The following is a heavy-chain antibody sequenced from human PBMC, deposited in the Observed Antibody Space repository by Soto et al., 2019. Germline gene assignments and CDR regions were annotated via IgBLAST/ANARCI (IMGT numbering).Heavy chain of an antibody. V-gene: IGHV3-33*01. J-gene: IGHJ5*02. CDR1: GFTFSSYG. CDR2: IWYDGSNK. Sequence: LRLSCAASGFTFSSYGMHWVRQAPGKGLEWVAVIWYDGSNKYYADSVKGRFTISRDNSKNTLYLQMNSLRAEDTAVYYCARDTPNYYDSSGMDWFDPWGQGTLVTVSS. D-gene: IGHD3-22*01. CDR3: ARDTPNYYDSSGMDWFDP.